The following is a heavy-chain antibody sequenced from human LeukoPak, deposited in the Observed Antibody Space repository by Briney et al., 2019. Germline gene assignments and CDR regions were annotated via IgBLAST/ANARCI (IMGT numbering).Heavy chain of an antibody. CDR1: GGTFKTHI. CDR2: ISAYNGNT. V-gene: IGHV1-18*04. Sequence: ASVKVSCKTSGGTFKTHIFSWVRQAPGQGLEWMGWISAYNGNTNYAQKLQGRVTMTTDTSTSTAYMELRSLRSDDTAVYYCARGQVGATDYWGQGTLVTVSS. D-gene: IGHD1-26*01. CDR3: ARGQVGATDY. J-gene: IGHJ4*02.